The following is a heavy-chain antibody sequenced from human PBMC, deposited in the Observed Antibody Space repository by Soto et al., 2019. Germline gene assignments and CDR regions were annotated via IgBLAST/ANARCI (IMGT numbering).Heavy chain of an antibody. D-gene: IGHD3-10*01. J-gene: IGHJ6*02. V-gene: IGHV4-31*03. Sequence: SETLSLTCTVSGGSISSGGYYWSWIRQHPGKGLEWIGYIYYSGSTYYNPSLKSRVTISVDTSKNQFSLKLSSVTAADTAVYYCARYYYGSGSPSPRGYYGMDVWGQGTTVTV. CDR2: IYYSGST. CDR3: ARYYYGSGSPSPRGYYGMDV. CDR1: GGSISSGGYY.